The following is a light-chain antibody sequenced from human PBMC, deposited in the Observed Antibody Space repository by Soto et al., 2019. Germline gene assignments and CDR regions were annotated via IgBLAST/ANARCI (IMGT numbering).Light chain of an antibody. V-gene: IGKV3-15*01. J-gene: IGKJ5*01. CDR1: QSVSSSY. CDR2: GAS. CDR3: QQYNNWPIT. Sequence: EIVLTQSPGTLSLSTGERATLSCRASQSVSSSYLAWYQQKPGQAPRLLIYGASFRATGIPARFSGSGSGTEFTLTISSLQSEDFAVYYCQQYNNWPITFGQGTRLEI.